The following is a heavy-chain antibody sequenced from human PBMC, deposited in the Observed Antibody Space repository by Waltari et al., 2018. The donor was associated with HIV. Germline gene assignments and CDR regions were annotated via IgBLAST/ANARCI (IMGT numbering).Heavy chain of an antibody. CDR2: TYYSGST. V-gene: IGHV4-31*03. J-gene: IGHJ5*02. Sequence: QVQLQESGPGLVKPSQPLSLTCPVSGGSISSGGSYWSWIRQHPGKGRECIGYTYYSGSTYYHPSLKSRVTISIDTSKNQFSLKLSSVTAADTAVYYCARARQYYGSGSRNWFDPWGQGTLVTVSS. CDR3: ARARQYYGSGSRNWFDP. D-gene: IGHD3-10*01. CDR1: GGSISSGGSY.